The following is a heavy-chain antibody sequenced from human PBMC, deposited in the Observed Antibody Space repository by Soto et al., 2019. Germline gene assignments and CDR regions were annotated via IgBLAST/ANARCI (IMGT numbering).Heavy chain of an antibody. D-gene: IGHD1-1*01. CDR1: GYDFTTYG. J-gene: IGHJ4*02. V-gene: IGHV1-18*01. Sequence: QVHLVQSGAEVKKPGASVKVSCKGSGYDFTTYGITWVRQAPGQGLEWMAWISAHNGNTDHAQKLQGRVTVTRDTSTTTAYMELRTRRSDDTAMYYCARGRYGDYWGQGALVTVSS. CDR2: ISAHNGNT. CDR3: ARGRYGDY.